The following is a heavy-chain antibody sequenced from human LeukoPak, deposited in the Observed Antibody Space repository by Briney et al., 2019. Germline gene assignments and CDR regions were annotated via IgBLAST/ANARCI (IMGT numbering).Heavy chain of an antibody. Sequence: GGSLRLSCAGSGFTFSSYVVSWVRQAPGKGLEWVSGISGSGGNTYYADSVKGRFSISRDNSKNTLYLQMNSLRAEDTAVYYCAKGSYYDSSGSFYFDYWGQGTLVTVSS. CDR1: GFTFSSYV. CDR3: AKGSYYDSSGSFYFDY. V-gene: IGHV3-23*01. D-gene: IGHD3-22*01. J-gene: IGHJ4*02. CDR2: ISGSGGNT.